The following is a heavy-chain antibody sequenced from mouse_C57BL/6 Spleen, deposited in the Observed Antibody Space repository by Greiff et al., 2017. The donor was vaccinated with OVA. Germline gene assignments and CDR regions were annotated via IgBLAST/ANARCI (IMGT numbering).Heavy chain of an antibody. D-gene: IGHD4-1*01. CDR1: GYAFSSYW. V-gene: IGHV1-80*01. CDR2: IYPGDGDT. CDR3: STGTKNWYFDV. Sequence: QVQLQQSGAELVKPGASVKISCKASGYAFSSYWMNWVKQRPGKGLEWIGQIYPGDGDTNYNGKFKGKATLTADKSSSTAYMQLSSLTSEDSAVYFCSTGTKNWYFDVWGTGTTVTVSS. J-gene: IGHJ1*03.